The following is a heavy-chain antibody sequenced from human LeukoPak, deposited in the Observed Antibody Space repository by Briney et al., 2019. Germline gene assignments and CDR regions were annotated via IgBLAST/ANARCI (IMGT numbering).Heavy chain of an antibody. CDR2: IYTSGST. D-gene: IGHD5-18*01. CDR3: ARDGYSSYYYYGMDV. CDR1: GFTFSSYA. Sequence: GSLRLSCVASGFTFSSYAMSWVRQAPGKGLEWIGRIYTSGSTNYNPSLKSRVTMSVDTSKNQFSLKLSSVTAADTAVYYCARDGYSSYYYYGMDVWGQGTTVTVSS. J-gene: IGHJ6*02. V-gene: IGHV4-4*07.